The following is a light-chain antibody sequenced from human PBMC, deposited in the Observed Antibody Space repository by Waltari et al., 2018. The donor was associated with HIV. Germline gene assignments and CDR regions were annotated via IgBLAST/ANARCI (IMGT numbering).Light chain of an antibody. CDR2: EHD. CDR3: QSYDSDIPSNV. J-gene: IGLJ2*01. CDR1: SGSISNNY. V-gene: IGLV6-57*03. Sequence: NFMLTQPHSVSGSPGKTVTISCIRSSGSISNNYVQWYQQRPGTAPLTIIYEHDQRPSGVPDRFSGSIDSSSNSASLIISGLKTEDEADYYCQSYDSDIPSNVFGGGTKLTVL.